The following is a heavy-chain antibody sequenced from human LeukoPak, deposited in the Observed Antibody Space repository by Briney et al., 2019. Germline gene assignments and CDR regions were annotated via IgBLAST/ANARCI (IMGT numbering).Heavy chain of an antibody. V-gene: IGHV3-21*01. CDR2: ISSSSSYI. D-gene: IGHD6-13*01. CDR3: ARIAAAGNDY. Sequence: GGSLRLSCAASGFTFSSYSMNWVRKAPGKGLEWVSSISSSSSYIYYADSVKGRFTISRDNAKNSLYLQMNSLRAEDTAVYYCARIAAAGNDYWGQGTLVTVSS. J-gene: IGHJ4*02. CDR1: GFTFSSYS.